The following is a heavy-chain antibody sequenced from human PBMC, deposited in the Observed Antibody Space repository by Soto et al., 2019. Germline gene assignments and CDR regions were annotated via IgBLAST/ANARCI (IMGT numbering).Heavy chain of an antibody. V-gene: IGHV4-31*03. Sequence: SETLSLTCTFSGGSISSGGYYWSWIRQHPGKGLEWIGYIYYSGSTYYNPSLKSRVTISVDTSKNQFSLKLSSVTAADTAVYYCARGVVATRSYYFDYWGKGTLVTVSS. CDR2: IYYSGST. J-gene: IGHJ4*02. CDR3: ARGVVATRSYYFDY. CDR1: GGSISSGGYY. D-gene: IGHD5-12*01.